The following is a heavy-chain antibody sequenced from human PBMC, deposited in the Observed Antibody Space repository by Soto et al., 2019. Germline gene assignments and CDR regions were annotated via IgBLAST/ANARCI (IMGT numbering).Heavy chain of an antibody. Sequence: QVQLVESGGGVVQPGRSLRLSCAASGFTFSSYAMHWVRQAPGKGLEWVAVISYDGSNKYYADSVKGRFTISRDNSKNTLYLQRNSLRAEDTAVYYCARPPGYGLYYFDYWGQGTLVTVSS. CDR3: ARPPGYGLYYFDY. D-gene: IGHD2-8*01. CDR1: GFTFSSYA. V-gene: IGHV3-30-3*01. J-gene: IGHJ4*02. CDR2: ISYDGSNK.